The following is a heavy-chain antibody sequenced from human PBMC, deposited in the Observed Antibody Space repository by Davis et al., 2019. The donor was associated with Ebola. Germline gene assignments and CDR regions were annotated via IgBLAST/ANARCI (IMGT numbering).Heavy chain of an antibody. D-gene: IGHD2-15*01. CDR1: GFTFSSYA. J-gene: IGHJ6*02. CDR3: AKGGYCSGGSCYSDYYYYGMDV. V-gene: IGHV3-23*01. CDR2: ISGSGDST. Sequence: GGSLRLSCAASGFTFSSYAMSWVRQAPGKGLEWVSSISGSGDSTYYADSVKGRFTISRDNSKNTLYLQMNSLRAEDTAVYYCAKGGYCSGGSCYSDYYYYGMDVWGQETTVTVSS.